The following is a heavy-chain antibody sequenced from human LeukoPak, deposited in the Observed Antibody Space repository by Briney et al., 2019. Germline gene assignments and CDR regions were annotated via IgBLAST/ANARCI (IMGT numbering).Heavy chain of an antibody. CDR3: ANIPAYGGNSDDAFDI. CDR2: ISGSGGST. CDR1: GFTFSSYA. J-gene: IGHJ3*02. Sequence: PGGSLRLSCAASGFTFSSYAMSWVRQAPGKGLEWVSAISGSGGSTYCADSVKGRFTISRDNSKNTLYLQMNSLRAEDTAVYYCANIPAYGGNSDDAFDIWGQGTMVTVSS. D-gene: IGHD4-23*01. V-gene: IGHV3-23*01.